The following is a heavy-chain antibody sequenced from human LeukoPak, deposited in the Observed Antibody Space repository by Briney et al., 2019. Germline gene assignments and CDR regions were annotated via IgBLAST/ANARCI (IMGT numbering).Heavy chain of an antibody. CDR2: IKSKTDGGTT. V-gene: IGHV3-15*01. CDR1: GFTFKNAW. D-gene: IGHD6-13*01. Sequence: PGGSLRLSCAASGFTFKNAWMTWVRQAPGKGLEWVARIKSKTDGGTTDYAAPVKGRFTISRDDSKNTLYLQMNSLKTEDTAVYYCTTRDYSSSWILRYYYYYYMDVWGKGTTVTVSS. CDR3: TTRDYSSSWILRYYYYYYMDV. J-gene: IGHJ6*03.